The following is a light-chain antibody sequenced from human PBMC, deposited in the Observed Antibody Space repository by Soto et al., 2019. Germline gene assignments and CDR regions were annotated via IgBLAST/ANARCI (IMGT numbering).Light chain of an antibody. Sequence: EIVLTQSPGTLSLSPGERATLSCRASQSVSSSYLGWYQQKPGQAPRLLIYDASSRATDIPDRFSGSGSGTDFTLTISRLEPEDFAVYYCQQYGSSSYTFGQGTQLEMK. J-gene: IGKJ2*01. CDR2: DAS. CDR1: QSVSSSY. V-gene: IGKV3-20*01. CDR3: QQYGSSSYT.